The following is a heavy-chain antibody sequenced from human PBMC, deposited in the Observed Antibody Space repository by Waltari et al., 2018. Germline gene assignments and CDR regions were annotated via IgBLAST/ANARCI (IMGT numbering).Heavy chain of an antibody. CDR1: GGSFSGYY. D-gene: IGHD6-13*01. CDR2: INHSGST. J-gene: IGHJ2*01. V-gene: IGHV4-34*01. CDR3: ASSSWYTFFYFDL. Sequence: QVQLQQWGAGRLKPSETLSLTCAVYGGSFSGYYWSWNRHPPGKGLEWIGEINHSGSTNYNPSLKSRVTISVDTSKNQFSLKLSSVTAADTAVYYCASSSWYTFFYFDLWGRGTLVTVSS.